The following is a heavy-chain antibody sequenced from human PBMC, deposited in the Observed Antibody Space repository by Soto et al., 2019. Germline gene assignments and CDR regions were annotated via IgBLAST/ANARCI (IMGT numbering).Heavy chain of an antibody. CDR1: GGSISSSSYY. V-gene: IGHV4-39*01. D-gene: IGHD2-2*01. J-gene: IGHJ4*02. CDR2: IYYSGST. Sequence: QLQLQESGPGLVKPSETLSLTCTVSGGSISSSSYYWGWIRQPPGKGLEWIGSIYYSGSTYYNPSLKSRVTISEDTSKNQFSLKLSSVTAADTAVYYCARHDPDIVVVPAAIDYWGQGTLVTVSS. CDR3: ARHDPDIVVVPAAIDY.